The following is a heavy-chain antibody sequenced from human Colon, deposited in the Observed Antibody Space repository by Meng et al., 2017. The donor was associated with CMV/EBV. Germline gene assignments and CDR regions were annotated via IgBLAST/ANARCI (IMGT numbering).Heavy chain of an antibody. J-gene: IGHJ4*02. V-gene: IGHV4-4*03. CDR2: VYLGGTI. D-gene: IGHD3-22*01. CDR1: RGSIPNGDL. CDR3: ASLKDYDGRGYYYFES. Sequence: QGQLQPAGPSLVGPPGTLSLTCTVSRGSIPNGDLWSLVRLPPGKGLEWIGEVYLGGTIHHHPSLQSRVTISLDKAKDHLSLKLASVTAADTAVYYCASLKDYDGRGYYYFESWGQGTLVTVSS.